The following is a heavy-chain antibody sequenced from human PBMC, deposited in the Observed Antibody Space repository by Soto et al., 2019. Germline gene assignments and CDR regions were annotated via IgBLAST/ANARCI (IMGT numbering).Heavy chain of an antibody. CDR1: GFTFSSYS. CDR2: ISSSSSTI. D-gene: IGHD5-18*01. V-gene: IGHV3-48*02. Sequence: PGGSLRLSCAASGFTFSSYSMNWVRQAPGKGLEWVSYISSSSSTIYYADSVKGRFTISRDNARNSLYLQMNSLRDEDTAVYYCARDADTAMVTLGYDWYFDLWGRGTLVTVSS. CDR3: ARDADTAMVTLGYDWYFDL. J-gene: IGHJ2*01.